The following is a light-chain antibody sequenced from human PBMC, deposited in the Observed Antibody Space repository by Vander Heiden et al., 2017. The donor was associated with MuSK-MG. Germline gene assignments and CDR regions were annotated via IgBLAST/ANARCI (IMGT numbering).Light chain of an antibody. CDR2: YAS. J-gene: IGKJ1*01. Sequence: EIVLTQSPDFHSVTPKEKVTITCRASQSIGSSLHWYQQKPDQSPKLLIKYASQAVSGVPSRFTGRGSGTDFTLTINSLEAEDTATYYSLRSRGLPWTFGQGTKVEIK. CDR3: LRSRGLPWT. CDR1: QSIGSS. V-gene: IGKV6-21*01.